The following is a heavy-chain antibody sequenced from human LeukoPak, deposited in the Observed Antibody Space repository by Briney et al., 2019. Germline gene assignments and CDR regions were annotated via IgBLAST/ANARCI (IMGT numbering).Heavy chain of an antibody. Sequence: SETLSLTCAVSGYSISSGYYWGWIRQPPGKGLEWIGSIYHSGSTYYNPSLKSRVTISVDTSKNQFSLKLSSVTAADTAVYDCARGVAPADYWGQGTLVTVSS. CDR3: ARGVAPADY. CDR1: GYSISSGYY. V-gene: IGHV4-38-2*01. J-gene: IGHJ4*02. D-gene: IGHD2-2*01. CDR2: IYHSGST.